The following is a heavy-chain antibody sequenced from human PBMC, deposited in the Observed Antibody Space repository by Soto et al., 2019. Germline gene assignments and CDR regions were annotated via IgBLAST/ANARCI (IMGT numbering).Heavy chain of an antibody. D-gene: IGHD2-2*01. V-gene: IGHV4-31*03. J-gene: IGHJ5*02. CDR2: IYYTGVT. CDR3: ARDGSRNDNWLVA. Sequence: PSETLSLTCTFSVGSLHIGGYYWAWIRQNPWKGLEWIGYIYYTGVTYYNPSLGSRVNISVDTSKNQFSLELTSVTAADTAVYYCARDGSRNDNWLVAWGERLLVSVSS. CDR1: VGSLHIGGYY.